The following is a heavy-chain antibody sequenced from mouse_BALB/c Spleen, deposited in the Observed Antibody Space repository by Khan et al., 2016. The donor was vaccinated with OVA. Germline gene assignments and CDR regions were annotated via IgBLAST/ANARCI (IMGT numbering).Heavy chain of an antibody. CDR2: INPGRGGT. Sequence: QVQLKQSGAELVRPGTSVKVSCKASGYAFTDYLIEWLKQRPGQGPEWIGMINPGRGGTNYNEKFKVKATLTADKSSSTAYMQLSSLTSDDSAIYCCSRSGYGFGAYWGPVTLVTVCA. V-gene: IGHV1-54*01. CDR3: SRSGYGFGAY. CDR1: GYAFTDYL. D-gene: IGHD3-2*02. J-gene: IGHJ3*01.